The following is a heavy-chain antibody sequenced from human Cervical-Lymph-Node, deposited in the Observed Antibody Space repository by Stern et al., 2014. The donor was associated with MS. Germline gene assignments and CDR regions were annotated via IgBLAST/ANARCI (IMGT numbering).Heavy chain of an antibody. CDR3: ARGQSDFDY. CDR2: VIPMFGTA. V-gene: IGHV1-69*12. J-gene: IGHJ4*02. D-gene: IGHD6-19*01. CDR1: GGIFSSYA. Sequence: QVQLVQSGAEVKKPGSSVKVSCKSSGGIFSSYAINWVRQAPGQGLEWMGGVIPMFGTADYAHNFQGRVTITADESTTTAYMELSSLRSEDTAVYYCARGQSDFDYWGQGTLVSVSA.